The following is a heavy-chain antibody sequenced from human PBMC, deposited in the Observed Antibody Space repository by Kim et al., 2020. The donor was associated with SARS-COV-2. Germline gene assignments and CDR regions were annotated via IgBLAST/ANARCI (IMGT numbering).Heavy chain of an antibody. Sequence: GGSLRLSCAASGFTFSSYSMNWVRQAPGKGLEWVSSISSSSSYIYYADSVKGRFTISRDNAKNSLYLQMNSLRAEDTAVYYCARANTLSIAVAGFDPWGQGTLVTVSS. CDR1: GFTFSSYS. D-gene: IGHD6-19*01. CDR3: ARANTLSIAVAGFDP. J-gene: IGHJ5*02. CDR2: ISSSSSYI. V-gene: IGHV3-21*04.